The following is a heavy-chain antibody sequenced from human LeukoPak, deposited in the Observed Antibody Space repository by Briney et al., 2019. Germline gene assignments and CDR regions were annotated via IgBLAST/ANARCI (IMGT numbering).Heavy chain of an antibody. CDR3: ATDRGGSYFLYYFDY. CDR1: GYTLTELP. V-gene: IGHV1-24*01. J-gene: IGHJ4*02. CDR2: FDPEDGET. D-gene: IGHD1-26*01. Sequence: ASVKVSCKVSGYTLTELPMHWVRQAPGKGLEWMGGFDPEDGETIYAQKFQGRVTMTEDTSTDTAYMELSSLRSEDTAVYYCATDRGGSYFLYYFDYWGQGTLVTVSP.